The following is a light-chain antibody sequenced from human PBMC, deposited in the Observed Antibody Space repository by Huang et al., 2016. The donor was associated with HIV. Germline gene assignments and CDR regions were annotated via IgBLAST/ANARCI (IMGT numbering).Light chain of an antibody. CDR2: ATS. CDR1: QNIINW. CDR3: QQVYSFPLT. V-gene: IGKV1D-12*01. Sequence: DIQMTQSPASVSASVGDRVTITCRASQNIINWLAWYLLKPGKAPKLLISATSTLQSGVPSRFSGSGSGTDFTLTVSSLQLEDFATYYCQQVYSFPLTFGGGTKVEI. J-gene: IGKJ4*01.